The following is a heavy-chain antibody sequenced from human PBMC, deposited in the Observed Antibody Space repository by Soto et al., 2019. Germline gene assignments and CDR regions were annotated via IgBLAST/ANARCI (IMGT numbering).Heavy chain of an antibody. D-gene: IGHD2-15*01. CDR2: ISGDGSST. V-gene: IGHV3-74*01. Sequence: GGSLRLSCAASGFTFSSYWMYWVRQAPGKGLVWVSRISGDGSSTVYADSVKGRFTISRDNAKNTLYLQMNSLRAEDTAVYYCERGGVVDAMDYWGQGTLVTVSS. J-gene: IGHJ4*02. CDR1: GFTFSSYW. CDR3: ERGGVVDAMDY.